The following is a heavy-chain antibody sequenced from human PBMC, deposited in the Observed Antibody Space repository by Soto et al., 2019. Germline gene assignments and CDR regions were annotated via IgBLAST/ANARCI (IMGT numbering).Heavy chain of an antibody. Sequence: QVQLQESGPGLVKPSQTLSLTCTVSGGSISSGDYYWSWIRQPPGKGLEWIGYIYYSGSTYYNPSLKCSVNISVDPSQHQFPLKLNSVAAPDTAVDFFDRVYDFWSGYPPPPPFDYWGQGTLVTVSS. CDR1: GGSISSGDYY. D-gene: IGHD3-3*01. V-gene: IGHV4-30-4*01. J-gene: IGHJ4*02. CDR2: IYYSGST. CDR3: DRVYDFWSGYPPPPPFDY.